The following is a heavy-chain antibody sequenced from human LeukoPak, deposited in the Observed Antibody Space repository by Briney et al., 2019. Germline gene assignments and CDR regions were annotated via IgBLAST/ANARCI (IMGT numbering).Heavy chain of an antibody. D-gene: IGHD3-22*01. CDR3: ARGYYYDSSGLDY. J-gene: IGHJ4*02. Sequence: PGGSLRLSCAASGFTFSNHWMTWVRQAPGKGLEWVAVIWYDGSNKYYADSVKGRFTISRDNSKNTLYLQMNSLRAEDTAVYYCARGYYYDSSGLDYWGQGTLVTVSS. CDR2: IWYDGSNK. V-gene: IGHV3-33*08. CDR1: GFTFSNHW.